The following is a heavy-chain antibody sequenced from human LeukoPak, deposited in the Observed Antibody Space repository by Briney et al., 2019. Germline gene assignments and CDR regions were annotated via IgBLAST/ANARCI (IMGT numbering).Heavy chain of an antibody. V-gene: IGHV5-51*01. CDR2: IYPGDSDT. D-gene: IGHD3-16*02. Sequence: GESLKISCKGSGYSFTSYWIGWVRQMPGKGLEWMGFIYPGDSDTRYSPSFQGQVTISADKSISTAYLQWSSLKASDTAMYYCERLSMITFGGVIVRWYYFDYWGQGTLVTVSS. CDR3: ERLSMITFGGVIVRWYYFDY. CDR1: GYSFTSYW. J-gene: IGHJ4*02.